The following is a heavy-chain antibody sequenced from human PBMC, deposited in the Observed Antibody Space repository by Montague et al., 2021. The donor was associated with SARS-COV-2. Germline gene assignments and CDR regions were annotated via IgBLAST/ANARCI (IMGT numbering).Heavy chain of an antibody. CDR2: IFYTGGT. CDR3: ARGDNTIVNRVNRWVLGI. Sequence: SETLSLTCSVSGGSLSNYYWSWIRQPPGGSLEWIGYIFYTGGTNYYPSLQSRVATSLDTSKNHFSLKLTSVTAADTAVYYCARGDNTIVNRVNRWVLGIWGQGTMVAVSS. D-gene: IGHD3-16*02. V-gene: IGHV4-59*12. CDR1: GGSLSNYY. J-gene: IGHJ3*02.